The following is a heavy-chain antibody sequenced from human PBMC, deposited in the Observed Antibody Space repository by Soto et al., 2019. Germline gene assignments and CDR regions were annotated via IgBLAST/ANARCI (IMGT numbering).Heavy chain of an antibody. CDR3: ARPSGSYYYYGMDV. J-gene: IGHJ6*02. CDR1: GYTFTSYG. D-gene: IGHD2-15*01. V-gene: IGHV1-18*04. Sequence: ASVKVSCKASGYTFTSYGISWVRQAPGQGLEWMGWISAYNGNTNYAQKLQGRVTMTTDTSTSTAYMELRSLGSDDTAVYYCARPSGSYYYYGMDVWGQGTTLTVSS. CDR2: ISAYNGNT.